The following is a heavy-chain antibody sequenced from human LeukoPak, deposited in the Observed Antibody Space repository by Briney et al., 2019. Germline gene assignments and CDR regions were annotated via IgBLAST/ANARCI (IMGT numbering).Heavy chain of an antibody. Sequence: ASVKVSCKASGYTFTGCYMHWVRQAPGQGLEWMGRINPNSGGTNYAQKFQGRVTMTRDTSISTAYRELSRLRSDDTAVYYCARDDSDMVRGVISDYWGQGTLVTVSS. CDR3: ARDDSDMVRGVISDY. CDR2: INPNSGGT. V-gene: IGHV1-2*06. J-gene: IGHJ4*02. D-gene: IGHD3-10*01. CDR1: GYTFTGCY.